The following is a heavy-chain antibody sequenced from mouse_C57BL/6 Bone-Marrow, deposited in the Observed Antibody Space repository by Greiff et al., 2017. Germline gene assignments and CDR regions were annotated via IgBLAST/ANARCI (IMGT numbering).Heavy chain of an antibody. CDR1: GFTFSSYG. D-gene: IGHD4-1*01. CDR3: ARQRTGYYFDY. CDR2: ISSGGSYT. V-gene: IGHV5-6*01. J-gene: IGHJ2*01. Sequence: EVQVVESGGDLVKPGGSLKLSCAASGFTFSSYGMSWVRQTPDKRLEWVATISSGGSYTNYPDSVKGRFTISRDNAKTTLYLQMSSLKSEDTAMYYCARQRTGYYFDYWGQGTPLTVSS.